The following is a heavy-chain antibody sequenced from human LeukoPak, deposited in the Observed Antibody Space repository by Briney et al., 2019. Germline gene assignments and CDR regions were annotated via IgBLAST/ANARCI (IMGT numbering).Heavy chain of an antibody. V-gene: IGHV4-59*08. CDR1: GDYISSLY. CDR3: ARHSPYSSSSPFDY. D-gene: IGHD6-6*01. J-gene: IGHJ4*02. CDR2: LCYTGST. Sequence: PSETLSFTCSVSGDYISSLYWSWIRQTPGKGLESIAFLCYTGSTNYNPTLNSRVTMFVVMSKNQYSLRLSSVTAAHTAVYYCARHSPYSSSSPFDYWGQGTLVTASS.